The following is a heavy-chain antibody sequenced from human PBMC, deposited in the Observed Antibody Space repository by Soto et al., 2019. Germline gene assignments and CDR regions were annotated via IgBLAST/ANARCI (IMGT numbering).Heavy chain of an antibody. V-gene: IGHV3-23*01. Sequence: GGSLRLSCAASGFTFSSYAMSWVRQAPGKGLEWVSAISGSGGSTYYADSVKGRFTISRDNSKNTLYLQMNSLRAEDTAVYYCAKPLSQAVAGPVYYFDYWGQGTLVTVSS. CDR1: GFTFSSYA. D-gene: IGHD6-19*01. CDR2: ISGSGGST. CDR3: AKPLSQAVAGPVYYFDY. J-gene: IGHJ4*02.